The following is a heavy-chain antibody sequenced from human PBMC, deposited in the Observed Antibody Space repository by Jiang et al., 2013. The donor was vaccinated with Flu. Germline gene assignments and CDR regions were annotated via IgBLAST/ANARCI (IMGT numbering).Heavy chain of an antibody. CDR2: INPSGGTT. CDR1: GYSFTSYF. V-gene: IGHV1-46*01. J-gene: IGHJ4*02. Sequence: SGAEVKKPGASVKVSCKASGYSFTSYFMHWVRQAPGQGLEWMGIINPSGGTTSYAQKFQGRVTMTRDTSTSTVYMEVTSLTLEDTAVHYCARGSGSSWYNQYYLDYVGPGNPGHRLL. D-gene: IGHD6-13*01. CDR3: ARGSGSSWYNQYYLDY.